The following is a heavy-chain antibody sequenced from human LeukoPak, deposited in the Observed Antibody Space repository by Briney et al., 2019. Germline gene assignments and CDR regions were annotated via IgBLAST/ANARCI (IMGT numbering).Heavy chain of an antibody. CDR1: GFTFSSYA. J-gene: IGHJ4*02. CDR2: ISGSGGST. Sequence: GGSLRLSCAASGFTFSSYAMSWVRQAPGKGLEWVSAISGSGGSTYYADSVKGRFTISRGNSKNTLYLQMNSLRAEDTAVYYCAKDIYYDSSGGGIDYWGQGTLVTVSS. D-gene: IGHD3-22*01. CDR3: AKDIYYDSSGGGIDY. V-gene: IGHV3-23*01.